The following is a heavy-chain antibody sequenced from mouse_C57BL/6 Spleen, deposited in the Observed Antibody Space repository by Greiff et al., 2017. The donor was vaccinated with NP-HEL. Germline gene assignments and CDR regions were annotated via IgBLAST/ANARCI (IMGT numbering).Heavy chain of an antibody. CDR1: GYSITSGYY. J-gene: IGHJ4*01. D-gene: IGHD2-5*01. CDR2: ISYDGSN. Sequence: EVHLVESGPGLVKPSQSLSLTCSVTGYSITSGYYWNWIRQFPGNKLEWMGYISYDGSNNYNPSLKNRISITRDTSKNQFFLKLNSVTTEDTATYYCARGGYSNLYAMDYWGQGTSVTVSS. V-gene: IGHV3-6*01. CDR3: ARGGYSNLYAMDY.